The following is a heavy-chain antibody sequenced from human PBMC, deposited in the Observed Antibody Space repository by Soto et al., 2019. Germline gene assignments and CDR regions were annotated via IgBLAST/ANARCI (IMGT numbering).Heavy chain of an antibody. V-gene: IGHV4-34*01. CDR3: AMANRRILESPIGVDYGMDV. CDR1: GGSFSGYY. CDR2: LNHSGST. J-gene: IGHJ6*02. Sequence: SETLSLTCAVAGGSFSGYYWTWIRQPPGRGLEWIGELNHSGSTNYNPSLKSRVTISVDTSKNQFPLKLSSVTAADTAVYYCAMANRRILESPIGVDYGMDVWGQGTTVTVS. D-gene: IGHD3-3*01.